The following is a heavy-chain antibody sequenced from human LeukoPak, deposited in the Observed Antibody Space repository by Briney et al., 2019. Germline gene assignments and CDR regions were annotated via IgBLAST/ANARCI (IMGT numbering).Heavy chain of an antibody. CDR2: IYHSGST. D-gene: IGHD3-10*01. J-gene: IGHJ4*02. CDR1: GYSISSGYY. Sequence: PSETLSLTCTVSGYSISSGYYWGWIRQPPGKGLEWIGSIYHSGSTYYNPSLKSRVTISVDTSKNQFSLKLSSVTAEDTAVFYCAKDFGPDRHKVLITMVRGRPYYFDYWGQGTLVTVSS. V-gene: IGHV4-38-2*02. CDR3: AKDFGPDRHKVLITMVRGRPYYFDY.